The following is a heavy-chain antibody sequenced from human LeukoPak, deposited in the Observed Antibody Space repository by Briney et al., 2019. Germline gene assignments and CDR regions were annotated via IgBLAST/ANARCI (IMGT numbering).Heavy chain of an antibody. CDR2: INPNSGGT. Sequence: ASVKVSCKASGYTFTGYYMHWVRQAPGQGLEWMGWINPNSGGTNYAQKFQGRVTMTRDTSISTAYMELSRLRSDDTAVCYCARDVGYYDSSGSPAYAFDIWGQGTMVTVSS. V-gene: IGHV1-2*02. J-gene: IGHJ3*02. D-gene: IGHD3-22*01. CDR1: GYTFTGYY. CDR3: ARDVGYYDSSGSPAYAFDI.